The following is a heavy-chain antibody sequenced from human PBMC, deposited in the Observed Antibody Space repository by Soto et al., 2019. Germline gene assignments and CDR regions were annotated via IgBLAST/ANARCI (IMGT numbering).Heavy chain of an antibody. D-gene: IGHD6-19*01. CDR3: ARQDGSALFFFDL. CDR1: GYNFIYW. Sequence: PGESLKSSGKGSGYNFIYWIAWVRQMPGRGLEWMGVIHPGDSDTRYSPSFQGQVTITADTSISTAYLQWSSLKASDTAIYYCARQDGSALFFFDLWGLGTLVPVSS. J-gene: IGHJ4*02. CDR2: IHPGDSDT. V-gene: IGHV5-51*01.